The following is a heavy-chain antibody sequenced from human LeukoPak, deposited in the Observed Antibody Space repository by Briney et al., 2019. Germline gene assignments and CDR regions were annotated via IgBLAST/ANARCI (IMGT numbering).Heavy chain of an antibody. CDR2: IFYSGST. J-gene: IGHJ4*02. V-gene: IGHV4-39*01. CDR1: GGSISSNSYY. Sequence: SETLSLTCTVSGGSISSNSYYWGWIRQPPGKGLEWIGSIFYSGSTYYNPPLKSRVTISVDTSKNQFSLKLSSVTAADTAVYYCASYSSSWGASDYWGQGTLVTVSS. CDR3: ASYSSSWGASDY. D-gene: IGHD6-6*01.